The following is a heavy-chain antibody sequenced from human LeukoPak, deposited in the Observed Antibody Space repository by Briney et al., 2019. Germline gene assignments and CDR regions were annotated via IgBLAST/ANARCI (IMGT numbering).Heavy chain of an antibody. CDR1: GFTFSSYE. V-gene: IGHV3-48*03. J-gene: IGHJ6*04. CDR2: ISSRGSTI. D-gene: IGHD3-10*02. CDR3: AELGITMIGGV. Sequence: PGGSLRLSCAASGFTFSSYEMNGVRQAPGKGLEGVSYISSRGSTIYYADSVKGRFTISRDNAKNSLYLQMNSLRAEDTAVYYCAELGITMIGGVWGKGTTVTISS.